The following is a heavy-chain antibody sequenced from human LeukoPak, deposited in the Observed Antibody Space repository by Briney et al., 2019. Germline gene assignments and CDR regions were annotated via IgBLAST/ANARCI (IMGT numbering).Heavy chain of an antibody. Sequence: SETLSLTCTVSGGSISSYYWSWIRQPPGKGLEWIGYIYYSGSTYYNPSLKSRVTISVDTSKNQFSLKLSSVTAADTAVYYCARHRTMIPDYWGQGTLVTVSS. CDR1: GGSISSYY. CDR3: ARHRTMIPDY. J-gene: IGHJ4*02. D-gene: IGHD3-22*01. CDR2: IYYSGST. V-gene: IGHV4-59*04.